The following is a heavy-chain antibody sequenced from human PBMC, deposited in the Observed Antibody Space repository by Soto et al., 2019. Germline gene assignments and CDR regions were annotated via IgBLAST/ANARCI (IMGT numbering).Heavy chain of an antibody. CDR3: ARLSRGVAAYHWFDP. D-gene: IGHD2-15*01. CDR2: IYYSGST. Sequence: SETLSLTCTVSGGSISSGGYYWSWIRQHPGKGLEWIGYIYYSGSTYYNPSLKSRVTISVDTSKNQFSLKLSSVTAADTAVYYCARLSRGVAAYHWFDPWGQGTLVTVSS. J-gene: IGHJ5*02. CDR1: GGSISSGGYY. V-gene: IGHV4-31*03.